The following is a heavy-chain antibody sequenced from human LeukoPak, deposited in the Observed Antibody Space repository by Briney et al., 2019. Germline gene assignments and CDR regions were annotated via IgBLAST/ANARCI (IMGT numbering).Heavy chain of an antibody. J-gene: IGHJ5*02. D-gene: IGHD2-15*01. CDR2: IYHSGST. CDR1: GGSISSTSSY. V-gene: IGHV4-39*07. Sequence: SETLSLTCTVSGGSISSTSSYWGWIRQPPGKGLEWIATIYHSGSTNYNPSPKSRVTISLDTSKNQFSLKLSSVTAADTAVYYCARVKKGYCSGGSCYARGSRFDPWGQGTLVTVSS. CDR3: ARVKKGYCSGGSCYARGSRFDP.